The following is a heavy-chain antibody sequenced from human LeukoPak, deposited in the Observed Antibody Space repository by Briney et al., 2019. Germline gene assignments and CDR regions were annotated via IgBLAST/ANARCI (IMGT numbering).Heavy chain of an antibody. Sequence: GGSLRLSCAASGFXFDDYAIHWVRQAPGKGLEWVSLVSGDGGTTYYADSVRGRFTISRDNSKNTLYLQMNSLRAEDTAVYYCAILGVGENDYWGQGTLVTVSS. J-gene: IGHJ4*02. V-gene: IGHV3-43*02. CDR1: GFXFDDYA. CDR2: VSGDGGTT. CDR3: AILGVGENDY. D-gene: IGHD1-26*01.